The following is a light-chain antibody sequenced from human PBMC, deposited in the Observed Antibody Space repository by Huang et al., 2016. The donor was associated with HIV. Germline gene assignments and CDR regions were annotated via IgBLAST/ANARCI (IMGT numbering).Light chain of an antibody. CDR1: QDISNY. CDR2: DAS. CDR3: QQYDNLYT. J-gene: IGKJ2*01. V-gene: IGKV1-33*01. Sequence: DIQMTQSPSSLSASVGDRVTITCQASQDISNYLNWYQQKPGKAPKLRIYDASNLETGDPSRFSGSGSGTDFTFTISSLQPEDIATYYCQQYDNLYTFGQGTKLEIK.